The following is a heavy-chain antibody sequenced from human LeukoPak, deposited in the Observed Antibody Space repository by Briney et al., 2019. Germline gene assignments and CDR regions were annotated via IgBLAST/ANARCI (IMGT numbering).Heavy chain of an antibody. J-gene: IGHJ4*02. D-gene: IGHD6-19*01. CDR1: GGTFSSYA. V-gene: IGHV1-69*13. Sequence: GASVKVSCKASGGTFSSYAISWVRQAPGQGLEWMGGIIPIFGTANYAQKFQGRVTITADESTSTAYMELSSLRSEDTAVYYCARSAVAGTLRYFDYWGQGTLVTVSS. CDR2: IIPIFGTA. CDR3: ARSAVAGTLRYFDY.